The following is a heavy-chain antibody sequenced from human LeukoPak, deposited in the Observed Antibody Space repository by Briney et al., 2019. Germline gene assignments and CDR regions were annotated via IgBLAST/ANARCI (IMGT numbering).Heavy chain of an antibody. CDR2: IKSDGSET. J-gene: IGHJ4*02. CDR3: ARVRMGDDFNPFDY. V-gene: IGHV3-74*01. Sequence: GGSLRLSCAASGFTFSSFWLYWVRHAPGKGLVWVSRIKSDGSETLYADSVKGRFTISRDNAKNTLYLQMNSLRAEDTAVYYCARVRMGDDFNPFDYWGQGTLVTVSS. CDR1: GFTFSSFW. D-gene: IGHD3-16*01.